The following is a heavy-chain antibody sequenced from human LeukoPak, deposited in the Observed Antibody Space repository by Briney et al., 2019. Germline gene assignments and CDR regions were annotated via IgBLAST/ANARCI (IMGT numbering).Heavy chain of an antibody. V-gene: IGHV4-39*07. J-gene: IGHJ5*02. CDR3: AREEGIAAAPPNWFDP. CDR2: IYYSGST. CDR1: GGSVKSNNYY. D-gene: IGHD6-13*01. Sequence: SSETLSLTCTVSGGSVKSNNYYWGWIRQSPGKGLEWIGSIYYSGSTYYNPSLKSRVTISVDTSKNQFSLKLSSVTAADTAVYYCAREEGIAAAPPNWFDPWGQGTLVTVSS.